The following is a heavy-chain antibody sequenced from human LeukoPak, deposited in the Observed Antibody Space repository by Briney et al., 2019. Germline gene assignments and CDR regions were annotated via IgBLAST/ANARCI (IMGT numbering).Heavy chain of an antibody. D-gene: IGHD3-10*01. CDR2: INHSGST. Sequence: SETLSLTCAVYGGSFSGYYWSWIRQPPGKGLEGIGGINHSGSTNYNPSLKSRVTISVDTSKNKFSLQLSSVTAAATAVYYCARGPWFGAQKRWFDPWGQGTLVTVSS. CDR3: ARGPWFGAQKRWFDP. J-gene: IGHJ5*02. V-gene: IGHV4-34*01. CDR1: GGSFSGYY.